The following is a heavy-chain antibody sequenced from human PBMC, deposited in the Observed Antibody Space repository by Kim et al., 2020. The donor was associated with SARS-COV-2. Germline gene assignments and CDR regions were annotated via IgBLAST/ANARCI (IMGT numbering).Heavy chain of an antibody. D-gene: IGHD2-21*01. J-gene: IGHJ4*02. CDR3: AKDVGVLTPYYFDY. V-gene: IGHV3-23*01. Sequence: ADSVKGRFTISRDNSKNTLYLQMNSLRAEDTAVYYCAKDVGVLTPYYFDYWGQGTLVTVSS.